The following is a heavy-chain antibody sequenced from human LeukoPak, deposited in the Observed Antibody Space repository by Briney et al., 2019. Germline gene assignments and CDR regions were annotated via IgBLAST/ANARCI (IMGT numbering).Heavy chain of an antibody. Sequence: GGSLRLSCAASGFTFSSYAMSWVRQAPGKGLEWVSYISSSGSTIYYADSVKGRFTISRDNAKNSLYLQMNSLRAEDTAVYYCARGLAYCGGDCYSGGFDYWGQGTLVTVSS. J-gene: IGHJ4*02. V-gene: IGHV3-48*03. CDR3: ARGLAYCGGDCYSGGFDY. D-gene: IGHD2-21*02. CDR1: GFTFSSYA. CDR2: ISSSGSTI.